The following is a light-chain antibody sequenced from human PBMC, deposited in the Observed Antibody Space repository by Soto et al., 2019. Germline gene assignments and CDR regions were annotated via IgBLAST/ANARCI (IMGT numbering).Light chain of an antibody. CDR2: DNN. CDR1: SSNIGNNY. CDR3: GTWDSSLCALV. Sequence: QSVLTQPPSVSADPGQTVTISCSGSSSNIGNNYVSWYQQLPGTAPKLLIYDNNKRPSGIPDRFSGSKSGTSATLGITGLQTGDEAEYYCGTWDSSLCALVFGTGTKLTVL. J-gene: IGLJ1*01. V-gene: IGLV1-51*01.